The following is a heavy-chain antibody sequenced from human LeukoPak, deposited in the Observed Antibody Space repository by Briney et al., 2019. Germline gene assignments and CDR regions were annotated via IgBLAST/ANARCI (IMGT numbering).Heavy chain of an antibody. CDR2: ISPYNGDT. V-gene: IGHV1-18*04. J-gene: IGHJ4*02. Sequence: ASVTVSCKASGYTFTSHGISWVRQAPGQGLEWRGWISPYNGDTNYAQKFQGRVTMTTDTSTRTTYMELRSLRSDDTAIYYCARGRRPGKYFYASGSFDYWGQGTLVTVSS. CDR3: ARGRRPGKYFYASGSFDY. CDR1: GYTFTSHG. D-gene: IGHD3-10*01.